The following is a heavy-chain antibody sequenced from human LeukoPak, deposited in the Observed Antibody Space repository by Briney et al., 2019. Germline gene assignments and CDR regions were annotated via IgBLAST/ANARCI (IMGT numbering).Heavy chain of an antibody. V-gene: IGHV3-21*01. Sequence: PGGSLRLSCAASGFTFSSYSMNWVRQAPGKGLEWVSSISSSSSYIYYADSVKGRFTISRDNAKNSLYLQMNSLRAEDTAVYYCASVPPSIAVAGTDDYWGKGTLVTVSS. D-gene: IGHD6-19*01. J-gene: IGHJ4*02. CDR2: ISSSSSYI. CDR1: GFTFSSYS. CDR3: ASVPPSIAVAGTDDY.